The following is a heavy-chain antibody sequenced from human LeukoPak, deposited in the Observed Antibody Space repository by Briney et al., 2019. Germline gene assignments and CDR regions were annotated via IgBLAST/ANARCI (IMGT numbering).Heavy chain of an antibody. J-gene: IGHJ6*02. CDR2: IKQDGSEK. CDR3: ARDLTMDRGVIIYYYYGMDV. CDR1: GFTFSSYW. Sequence: PGGSLRLSCAASGFTFSSYWMSWVRQAPGKGLEWVANIKQDGSEKYYVDSVKGRFTISRDNVKNSLYLQMNGLRAEDTAVYYCARDLTMDRGVIIYYYYGMDVWGQGTTVTVSS. D-gene: IGHD3-10*01. V-gene: IGHV3-7*01.